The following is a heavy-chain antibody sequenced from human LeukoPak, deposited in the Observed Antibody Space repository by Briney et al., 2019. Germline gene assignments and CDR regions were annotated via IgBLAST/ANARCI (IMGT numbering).Heavy chain of an antibody. Sequence: RTSETLSLTCAVYGGSFSGYYWSWIRQPPGKGLEWIGEINHSGSTNYNPSLKSRVTISVDTSKNQFSLKLSSVTAADTAVYYCARAASGGGFDYWGQGTLVTVSS. CDR3: ARAASGGGFDY. D-gene: IGHD2-15*01. J-gene: IGHJ4*02. CDR2: INHSGST. CDR1: GGSFSGYY. V-gene: IGHV4-34*01.